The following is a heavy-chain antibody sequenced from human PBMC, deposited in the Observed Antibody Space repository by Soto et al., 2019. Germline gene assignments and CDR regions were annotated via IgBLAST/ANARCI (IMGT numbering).Heavy chain of an antibody. Sequence: DVHLVDSGGGLVKPGGSLRLSCEASGFSFSNAWMNWVRQAPGKGLEWVGRIKTRDAGERTNYAAPVQGRFTISRDDSKNTLYLQMNSLKTEDTAVYYCTTGSVEGFWGQGTTVTVSS. CDR3: TTGSVEGF. D-gene: IGHD2-15*01. J-gene: IGHJ6*02. CDR1: GFSFSNAW. CDR2: IKTRDAGERT. V-gene: IGHV3-15*07.